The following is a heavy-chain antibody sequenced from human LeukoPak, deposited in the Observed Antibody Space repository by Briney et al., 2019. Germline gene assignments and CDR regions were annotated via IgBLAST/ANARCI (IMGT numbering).Heavy chain of an antibody. CDR2: ISYDGSNK. Sequence: SCKASGGTFSSYAMHWVRQAPGKGLEWVAVISYDGSNKYYADSVKGRFTISRDNAKNSLYLQMNSLRAEDTAVYYCAREAAYGGQGTLVTVSS. J-gene: IGHJ4*02. CDR1: GGTFSSYA. D-gene: IGHD6-25*01. CDR3: AREAAY. V-gene: IGHV3-30*04.